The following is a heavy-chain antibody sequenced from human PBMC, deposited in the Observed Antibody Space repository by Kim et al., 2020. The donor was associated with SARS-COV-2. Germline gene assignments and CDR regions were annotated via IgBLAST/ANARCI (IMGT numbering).Heavy chain of an antibody. CDR3: AKSTVTTDQELNNWFDP. V-gene: IGHV3-30*18. CDR1: GFTFSSYG. D-gene: IGHD4-17*01. Sequence: GGSLRLSCAASGFTFSSYGMHWVRQAPGKGLEWVAVISYDGSNKYYADSVKGRFTIPRDNSKNTLYLQMNSLRAEDTAVYYCAKSTVTTDQELNNWFDPWGQGTLVTVSS. J-gene: IGHJ5*02. CDR2: ISYDGSNK.